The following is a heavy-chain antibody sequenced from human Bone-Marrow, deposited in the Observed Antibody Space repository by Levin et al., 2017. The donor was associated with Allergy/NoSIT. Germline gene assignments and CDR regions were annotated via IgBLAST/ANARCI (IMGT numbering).Heavy chain of an antibody. CDR1: GGSIRGVGYY. J-gene: IGHJ4*02. D-gene: IGHD5-12*01. CDR3: ARFNGYDFDD. CDR2: IYYSGNT. Sequence: SQTLSLPCTVSGGSIRGVGYYLSWIRQHPGKGLEWIVYIYYSGNTYYNPSLKSRVIISVVTSKNQLSLKLTSVTVADTAVYYCARFNGYDFDDWGQGALVTVSS. V-gene: IGHV4-31*03.